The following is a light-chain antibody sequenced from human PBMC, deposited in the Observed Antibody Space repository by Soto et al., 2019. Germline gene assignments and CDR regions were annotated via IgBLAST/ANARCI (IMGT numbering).Light chain of an antibody. CDR2: EVS. V-gene: IGLV2-14*01. Sequence: QSALTQPASVSGSPGQSITISCTGPGSDVGSYKYVSWYQQHPGKAPKLIIFEVSNRPSGVSDRFSGSKSGNRASLTISGLQAEDEADYYCSSYTSISSLGVFGTGTKLTVL. CDR3: SSYTSISSLGV. CDR1: GSDVGSYKY. J-gene: IGLJ1*01.